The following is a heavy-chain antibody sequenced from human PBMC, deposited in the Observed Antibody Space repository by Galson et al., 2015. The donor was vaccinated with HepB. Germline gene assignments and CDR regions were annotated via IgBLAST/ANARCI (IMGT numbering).Heavy chain of an antibody. V-gene: IGHV3-30*04. CDR2: ISYDGSNK. D-gene: IGHD3-10*01. CDR1: GFTFSSYA. J-gene: IGHJ4*02. Sequence: SLRLSCAASGFTFSSYAMHWVRQAPGKGLEWVAVISYDGSNKFYADSVKGRFTISRDNSKDTLYLQMNSLRAEDTAVYYCARGGLYYYGSGSYPTQTDYWGQGTLVTVSS. CDR3: ARGGLYYYGSGSYPTQTDY.